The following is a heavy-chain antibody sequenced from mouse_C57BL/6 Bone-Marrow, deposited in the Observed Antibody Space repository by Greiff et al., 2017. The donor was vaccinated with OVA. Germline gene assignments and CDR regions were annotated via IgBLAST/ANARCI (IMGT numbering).Heavy chain of an antibody. CDR3: AKLYSSGYEYYAMDY. V-gene: IGHV2-9*01. D-gene: IGHD3-2*02. J-gene: IGHJ4*01. Sequence: VHLVESGPGLVAPSQSLSITCTVSGFSLTSYGVDWVRQPPGKGLEWLGVIWGGGSTNYNSALMSRLSISKDNSKSQVFLKMNSLQTDDTAMYYCAKLYSSGYEYYAMDYWGQGTSVTVSS. CDR1: GFSLTSYG. CDR2: IWGGGST.